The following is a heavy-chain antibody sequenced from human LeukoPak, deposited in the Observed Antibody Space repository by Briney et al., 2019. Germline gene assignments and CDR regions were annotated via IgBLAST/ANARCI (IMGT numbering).Heavy chain of an antibody. CDR1: GFTFSSYW. V-gene: IGHV3-7*01. D-gene: IGHD2-2*01. Sequence: GGSLRLSCAASGFTFSSYWMSWVRQAPGKGLEWVANIKQDGSEKYYVDSVKGRFTISRDNAKNSLYLQMNSLRAEDTAVYYCARDFVVVPAAILSAYNWSDPRGQGTLVTVSS. CDR3: ARDFVVVPAAILSAYNWSDP. CDR2: IKQDGSEK. J-gene: IGHJ5*02.